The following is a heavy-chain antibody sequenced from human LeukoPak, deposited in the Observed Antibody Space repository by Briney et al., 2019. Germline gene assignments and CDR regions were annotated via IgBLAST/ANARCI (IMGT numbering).Heavy chain of an antibody. Sequence: PSETLSLTCTVSGGSISSSSYYWGWIRQPPGKGLEWIGSIYYSGSTYYNPSPKSRVTISVDTSKNQFSLKLSSVTAADTAVYYCARSAPAGFSYYSYYMDVWGKGTTVTISS. CDR3: ARSAPAGFSYYSYYMDV. J-gene: IGHJ6*03. D-gene: IGHD6-25*01. CDR2: IYYSGST. V-gene: IGHV4-39*01. CDR1: GGSISSSSYY.